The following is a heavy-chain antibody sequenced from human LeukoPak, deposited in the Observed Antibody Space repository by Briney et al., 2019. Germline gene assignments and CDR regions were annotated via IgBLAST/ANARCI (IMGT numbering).Heavy chain of an antibody. CDR3: AKDGRIAAAGTGAFDI. V-gene: IGHV3-30*02. D-gene: IGHD6-13*01. J-gene: IGHJ3*02. CDR2: IRYDGSNK. Sequence: PGRSLRLSCAASGFTFSSYGMHWVRQAPGKGLEWVAFIRYDGSNKYYADSVKGRFTISRDNSKNTLYLQMNSLRAEDTAVYYCAKDGRIAAAGTGAFDIWGQGTMVTVSS. CDR1: GFTFSSYG.